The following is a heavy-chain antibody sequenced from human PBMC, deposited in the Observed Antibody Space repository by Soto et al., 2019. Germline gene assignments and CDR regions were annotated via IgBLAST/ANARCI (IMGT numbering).Heavy chain of an antibody. CDR2: ISASSTTI. Sequence: EVHLVESGGGLVQPGGSLRLSCAGSGFTFSTYTMTWVRQAPGKGLEWLAYISASSTTIFYADSIKGHFTVSRDNAKNSLYLQMNSLRDEDTAVYFCAGHDHSHWLDYWGQGSLVTVSS. CDR1: GFTFSTYT. CDR3: AGHDHSHWLDY. J-gene: IGHJ4*02. D-gene: IGHD4-4*01. V-gene: IGHV3-48*02.